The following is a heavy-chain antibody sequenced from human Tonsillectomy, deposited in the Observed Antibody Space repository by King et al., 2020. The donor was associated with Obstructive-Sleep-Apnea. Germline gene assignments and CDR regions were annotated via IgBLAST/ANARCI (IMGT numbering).Heavy chain of an antibody. Sequence: QLEQSGGGVVQPGKSLRLSCAASGFTFSNYAMHWVRQAPGKGLEWVAVISYDGGNKYYADSVKGRFTISRDNSKNTLYLQMNSLRAEDTAVYYCARATSEFDYWGQGTLVTVSS. J-gene: IGHJ4*02. CDR3: ARATSEFDY. CDR1: GFTFSNYA. CDR2: ISYDGGNK. D-gene: IGHD2/OR15-2a*01. V-gene: IGHV3-30*04.